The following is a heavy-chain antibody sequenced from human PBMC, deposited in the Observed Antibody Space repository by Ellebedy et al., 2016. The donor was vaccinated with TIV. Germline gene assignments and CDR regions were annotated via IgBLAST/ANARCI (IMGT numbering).Heavy chain of an antibody. Sequence: AASVKVSCKASGYTFNNYGITWVRQAPGQGLEWMGWLSTYTDSTKYTQKLQGRVTMTTDTATSTAYLELRSLRSDDTAVYYCAREVSGYRKVDYWGQGTLVTVSS. CDR1: GYTFNNYG. V-gene: IGHV1-18*04. CDR2: LSTYTDST. CDR3: AREVSGYRKVDY. D-gene: IGHD5-12*01. J-gene: IGHJ4*02.